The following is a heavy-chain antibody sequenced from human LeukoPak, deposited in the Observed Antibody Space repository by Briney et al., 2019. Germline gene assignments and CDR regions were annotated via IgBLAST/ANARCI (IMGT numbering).Heavy chain of an antibody. D-gene: IGHD3-16*02. CDR2: INHSGST. CDR3: ARLTRSYRFYFDY. Sequence: SETLSLTCAVYGGSFSGYYWSWIRQPPGKGLEWIGEINHSGSTNYNPSLKSRVTISVDTSKNQFSLKLSSVTAADTAVYYCARLTRSYRFYFDYWGQGTLVTVSS. J-gene: IGHJ4*02. CDR1: GGSFSGYY. V-gene: IGHV4-34*01.